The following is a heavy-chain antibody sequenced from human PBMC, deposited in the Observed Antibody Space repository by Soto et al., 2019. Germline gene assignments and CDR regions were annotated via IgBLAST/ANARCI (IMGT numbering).Heavy chain of an antibody. V-gene: IGHV3-30-3*01. D-gene: IGHD3-3*01. J-gene: IGHJ6*02. Sequence: PGGSLRLSCAASGFTFSSYAMHWVRQAPGKRLERVTVISYDGSNKYYSVSVKGRFTISRDNSKITLYLQMNSLRAEDMALYYCSRCLYYDFWSGYWVPPRYYYYGMDVWGQGTTVTVSS. CDR3: SRCLYYDFWSGYWVPPRYYYYGMDV. CDR2: ISYDGSNK. CDR1: GFTFSSYA.